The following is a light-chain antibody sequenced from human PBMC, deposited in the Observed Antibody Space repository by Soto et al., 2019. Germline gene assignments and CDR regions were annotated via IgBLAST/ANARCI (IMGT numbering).Light chain of an antibody. CDR2: GAS. CDR1: QSVSSSH. Sequence: EIVLTQSPGTLSLSPGERATLSCRASQSVSSSHLAWYQQKPGQAPRLLIYGASSRATGIPDRFSGSGSGTDFTLTISRLEPEDFAVYYCQQYHNWPLTFGGGTKVEVK. V-gene: IGKV3-20*01. CDR3: QQYHNWPLT. J-gene: IGKJ4*01.